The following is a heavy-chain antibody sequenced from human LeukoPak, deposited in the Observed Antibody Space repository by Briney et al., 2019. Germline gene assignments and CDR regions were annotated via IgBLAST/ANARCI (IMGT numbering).Heavy chain of an antibody. D-gene: IGHD2-8*01. V-gene: IGHV3-48*03. CDR2: ISKTGDNI. Sequence: GGSLRLSCEAFGFTFSNHEMNWVRQAPGKGLEWISYISKTGDNIDYADSVKGRFTISRDNAKNSLLLQMHSLRANDTAVYYCARDTKDYWGQGTLVTVSS. CDR3: ARDTKDY. CDR1: GFTFSNHE. J-gene: IGHJ4*02.